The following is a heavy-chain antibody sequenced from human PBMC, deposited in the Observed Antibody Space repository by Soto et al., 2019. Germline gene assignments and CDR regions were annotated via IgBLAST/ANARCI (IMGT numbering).Heavy chain of an antibody. D-gene: IGHD6-13*01. CDR1: GYTFTSYG. Sequence: QVQLVQSGAEVKKPGASVKVSCKASGYTFTSYGIDWVRQAPGQGLEWMAWISTYNGNTKYAQKFQGRVTMTTDTAKSTAYMELRLLRSDDTAVYFCVKEASLTPAAGVHWSDPWGQGTLVTVSS. CDR3: VKEASLTPAAGVHWSDP. J-gene: IGHJ5*02. CDR2: ISTYNGNT. V-gene: IGHV1-18*04.